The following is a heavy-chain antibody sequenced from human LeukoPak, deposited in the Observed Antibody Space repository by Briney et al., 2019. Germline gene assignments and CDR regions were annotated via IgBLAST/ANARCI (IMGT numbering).Heavy chain of an antibody. CDR3: ARRGGDEDAFDI. CDR2: ISSRGSNI. D-gene: IGHD4-17*01. CDR1: RFTFSSYE. J-gene: IGHJ3*02. Sequence: GGSLRLSCAASRFTFSSYEMNWVRQAPGKGLEWVSYISSRGSNIYYADSVKGRFTISRDNAKNSLYLQMNSLRAEDTAVYYCARRGGDEDAFDIWGQGTMVTVSS. V-gene: IGHV3-48*03.